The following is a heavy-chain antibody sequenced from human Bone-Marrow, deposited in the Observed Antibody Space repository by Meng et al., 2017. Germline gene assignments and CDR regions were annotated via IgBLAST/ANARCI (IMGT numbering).Heavy chain of an antibody. D-gene: IGHD3-10*01. Sequence: QLPLERWGQGLGKPSQSLSLTCTVSGGSISSSSYYWGWIRQPPGKGLEWIGSIYYSGSTYYNPSLKSRVTISVDTSKNQFSLKLSSVTAADTAVYYCARGQKLLWFGELSGYFDYWGQGTLVTVSS. CDR3: ARGQKLLWFGELSGYFDY. CDR2: IYYSGST. V-gene: IGHV4-39*07. J-gene: IGHJ4*02. CDR1: GGSISSSSYY.